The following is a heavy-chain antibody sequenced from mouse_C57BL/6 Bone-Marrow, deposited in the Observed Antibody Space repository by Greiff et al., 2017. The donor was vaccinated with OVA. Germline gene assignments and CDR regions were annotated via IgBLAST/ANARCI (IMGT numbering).Heavy chain of an antibody. D-gene: IGHD1-1*01. CDR1: GFTIKDDY. CDR3: TFYSYYFDY. J-gene: IGHJ2*01. Sequence: VQLQQSGAELVRPGASVKLSCTASGFTIKDDYMHWVKQRPEQGLEWIGWIDPENGDTEYASKFQGKATITADTSSNTAYLQLSSLTSEDTAVYYCTFYSYYFDYWGQGTTLTVSS. CDR2: IDPENGDT. V-gene: IGHV14-4*01.